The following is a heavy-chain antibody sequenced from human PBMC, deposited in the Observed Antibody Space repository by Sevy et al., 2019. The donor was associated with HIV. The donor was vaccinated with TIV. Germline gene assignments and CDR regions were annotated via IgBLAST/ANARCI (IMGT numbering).Heavy chain of an antibody. Sequence: EGSLRLSCAASGFTFSKYGMHWVRQAPGKELEWVAVISYEGGNKYYADSVKGRFTISKDNFKNTLYLQMNSLRAEDTAIYYCAKPGKFSGSYHDAFDVWGQGTMVTVSS. V-gene: IGHV3-30*18. CDR2: ISYEGGNK. D-gene: IGHD1-26*01. J-gene: IGHJ3*01. CDR3: AKPGKFSGSYHDAFDV. CDR1: GFTFSKYG.